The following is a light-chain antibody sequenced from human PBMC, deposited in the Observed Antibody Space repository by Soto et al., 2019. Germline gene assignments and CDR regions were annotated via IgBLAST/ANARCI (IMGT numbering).Light chain of an antibody. J-gene: IGKJ1*01. Sequence: EIVLTQSPGTLSLSRGERATLSXRASHSVSMSYLAWSQPKPGXPPRVXXDCXSSMATGIPDRLSGSGSGTDFTLTISRLEPEDFAVYYCHQYGSAAWTFGQGTKVDIK. CDR3: HQYGSAAWT. CDR1: HSVSMSY. V-gene: IGKV3-20*01. CDR2: CXS.